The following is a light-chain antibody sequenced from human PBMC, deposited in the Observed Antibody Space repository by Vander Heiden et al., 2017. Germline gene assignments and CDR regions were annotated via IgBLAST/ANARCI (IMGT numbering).Light chain of an antibody. CDR1: QSISSW. V-gene: IGKV1-5*03. Sequence: DIQMTQSPSTLSASVGDRVTITCRASQSISSWLAWYQQKPGKAPKLLIYKASSLESGVPSRFSGSGSGTEFTLTISSLQPDDFATYYCQQDNSPPWTFGQGTKVEIK. CDR3: QQDNSPPWT. CDR2: KAS. J-gene: IGKJ1*01.